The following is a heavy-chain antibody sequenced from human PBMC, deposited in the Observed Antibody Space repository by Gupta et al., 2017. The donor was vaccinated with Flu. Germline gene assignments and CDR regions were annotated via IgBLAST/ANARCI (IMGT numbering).Heavy chain of an antibody. Sequence: EVHLVESGGNLVEPGGSLRLSCAASGFLFTDAWMNWVRQSPGKGLEWVGRIKRKSDGGTTDYAAPVKGRFTISRDDSRNTLFLQMNSLRTEDTAVYFCTTGTSDISGHYWASIDYWGQGTQVTVSS. CDR1: GFLFTDAW. D-gene: IGHD3-22*01. V-gene: IGHV3-15*07. J-gene: IGHJ4*02. CDR2: IKRKSDGGTT. CDR3: TTGTSDISGHYWASIDY.